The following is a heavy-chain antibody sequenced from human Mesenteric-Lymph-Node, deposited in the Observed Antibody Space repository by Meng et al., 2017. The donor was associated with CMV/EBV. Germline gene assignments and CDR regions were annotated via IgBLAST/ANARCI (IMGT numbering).Heavy chain of an antibody. CDR1: GDTFNNFA. J-gene: IGHJ3*02. CDR2: ILPKFGRP. D-gene: IGHD3-10*01. V-gene: IGHV1-69*05. CDR3: TKTPWGVPLTI. Sequence: SVKVSCKTTGDTFNNFAVSWVRQAPGQGPEWMGGILPKFGRPTYAQNFQGRVTISTDESTGTAYVELSSLGFEDTAIYYCTKTPWGVPLTIWGQGTLVTVSS.